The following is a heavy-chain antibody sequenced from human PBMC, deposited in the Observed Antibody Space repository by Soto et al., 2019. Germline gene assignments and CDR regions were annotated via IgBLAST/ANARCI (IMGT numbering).Heavy chain of an antibody. CDR1: GDAISSVDYF. J-gene: IGHJ5*01. D-gene: IGHD2-15*01. CDR2: IYKSATT. V-gene: IGHV4-30-4*02. CDR3: ARGRYCLTGRCFPNWFDS. Sequence: SDTLSLTCSVSGDAISSVDYFWSWIRQPPGQALEYIGYIYKSATTYYNPSFESRVAISLDTSKSQFSLNVTSVTAADTAVYFCARGRYCLTGRCFPNWFDSWGQGTLVTVSS.